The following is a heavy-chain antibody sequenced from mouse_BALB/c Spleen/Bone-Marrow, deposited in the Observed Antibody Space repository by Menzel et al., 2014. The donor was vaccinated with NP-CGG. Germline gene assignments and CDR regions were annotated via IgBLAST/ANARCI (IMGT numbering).Heavy chain of an antibody. D-gene: IGHD3-1*01. CDR1: GYTFTDYY. Sequence: QVQLKGSGPELVKPGASVKISCKASGYTFTDYYINWVKQKPGQGLEWIGWIYPGSGNTKYNEKFKGKATLTVDTSSSTTYMQLSSLTSEDTAVYFCANLGRYAMDYWGQGTSVTVSS. J-gene: IGHJ4*01. V-gene: IGHV1-84*02. CDR2: IYPGSGNT. CDR3: ANLGRYAMDY.